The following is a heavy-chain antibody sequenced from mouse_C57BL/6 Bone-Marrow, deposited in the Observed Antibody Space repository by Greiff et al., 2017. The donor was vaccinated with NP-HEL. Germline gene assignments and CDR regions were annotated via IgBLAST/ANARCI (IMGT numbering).Heavy chain of an antibody. J-gene: IGHJ2*01. CDR3: ATLITTVVAHDY. D-gene: IGHD1-1*01. V-gene: IGHV1-55*01. CDR2: IYPGSGST. CDR1: GFTFTSYW. Sequence: QVQLLQPGAELVKPGASVKMSCTASGFTFTSYWITWVQQRPGQGLEWIGDIYPGSGSTNYTEKFKSQATLTVDTSSSTAYMQLSSLTSEDSAVYYCATLITTVVAHDYWGQGTTLTVSS.